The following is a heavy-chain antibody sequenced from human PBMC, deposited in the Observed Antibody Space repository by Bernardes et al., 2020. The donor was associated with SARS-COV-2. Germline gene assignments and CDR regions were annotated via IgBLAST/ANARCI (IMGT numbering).Heavy chain of an antibody. CDR3: AASEYYYDSSGYYVDYYYGMDV. Sequence: GGSLRLSCAASGFTFSSYSMNWVRQAPGKGLEWVSSISSSSSYIYYADSVKGRFTISRDNAKNSLYLQMNSLRAEDTAVYYCAASEYYYDSSGYYVDYYYGMDVWGQGTTVTVSS. J-gene: IGHJ6*02. V-gene: IGHV3-21*01. D-gene: IGHD3-22*01. CDR1: GFTFSSYS. CDR2: ISSSSSYI.